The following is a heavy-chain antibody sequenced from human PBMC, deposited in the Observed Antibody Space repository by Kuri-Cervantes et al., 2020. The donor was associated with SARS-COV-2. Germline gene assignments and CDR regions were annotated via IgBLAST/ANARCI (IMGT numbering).Heavy chain of an antibody. D-gene: IGHD4-23*01. CDR1: GGSISSGSYY. Sequence: SETLSLTCTVSGGSISSGSYYWSWIRQPAGKGLEWIGYICTSGSTNYNPSLKSRVTISVDRSKNQFSLKLSSVTAADTAVYYCAREADGGNLLDAFDIWGQGTMVTVSS. CDR3: AREADGGNLLDAFDI. CDR2: ICTSGST. J-gene: IGHJ3*02. V-gene: IGHV4-61*09.